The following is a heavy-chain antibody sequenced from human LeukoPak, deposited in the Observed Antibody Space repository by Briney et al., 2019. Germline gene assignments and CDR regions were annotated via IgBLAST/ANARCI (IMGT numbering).Heavy chain of an antibody. Sequence: ASVTVSCKASGYTFISYGINWVRQAPGQGLEWLGRISPHNGNTNYAQTLQGRVTVTTDTSTETVYMELRSLRSDDTAVYYCARDAGPILHPFDYWGQGTLVTVSS. CDR1: GYTFISYG. J-gene: IGHJ4*02. V-gene: IGHV1-18*01. D-gene: IGHD3-3*02. CDR3: ARDAGPILHPFDY. CDR2: ISPHNGNT.